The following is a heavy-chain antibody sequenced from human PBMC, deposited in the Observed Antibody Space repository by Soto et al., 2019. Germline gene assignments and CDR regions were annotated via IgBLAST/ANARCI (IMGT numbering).Heavy chain of an antibody. J-gene: IGHJ4*02. CDR1: GGSISSYY. CDR3: ARRYGPGFDY. Sequence: SETLPLTCTVSGGSISSYYWIWIRQPPGKGLEWIGYIYYSGSTNYNPSLKSRVTISVDTSKNQFSLKLSSVTAADTAVYYCARRYGPGFDYWGQGTLVTVSS. D-gene: IGHD4-17*01. V-gene: IGHV4-59*08. CDR2: IYYSGST.